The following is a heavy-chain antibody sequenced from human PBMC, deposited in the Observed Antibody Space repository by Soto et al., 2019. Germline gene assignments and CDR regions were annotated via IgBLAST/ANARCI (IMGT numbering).Heavy chain of an antibody. CDR3: ARDDYSNYQEPYYYGMDV. CDR2: IIPIFGTA. V-gene: IGHV1-69*13. J-gene: IGHJ6*02. CDR1: GGTFSSYA. Sequence: ASVKVSCKASGGTFSSYAISWVRQAPGQGLEWMGGIIPIFGTANYAQKFQGRVTITADESTSTAYMELSSLRSEDTAVYYCARDDYSNYQEPYYYGMDVWGQGTTVTVSS. D-gene: IGHD4-4*01.